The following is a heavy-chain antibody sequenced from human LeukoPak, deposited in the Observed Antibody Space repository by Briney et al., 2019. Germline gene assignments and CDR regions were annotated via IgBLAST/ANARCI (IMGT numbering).Heavy chain of an antibody. V-gene: IGHV4-4*07. D-gene: IGHD3-22*01. Sequence: SEILSLTCTVSGGSISSYYWSWIRQPAGKGLEWIGRIYTSGSTNYNPSLKSRVTMSVDTSKNQFSLKLSSVTAADTAVYYCACASRNYYDSSGYNDAFDIWGQGTMVTVSS. CDR1: GGSISSYY. J-gene: IGHJ3*02. CDR2: IYTSGST. CDR3: ACASRNYYDSSGYNDAFDI.